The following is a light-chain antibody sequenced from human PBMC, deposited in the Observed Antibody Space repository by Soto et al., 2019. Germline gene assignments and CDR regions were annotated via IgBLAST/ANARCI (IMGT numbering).Light chain of an antibody. CDR2: DVS. J-gene: IGKJ1*01. V-gene: IGKV1-5*01. Sequence: DIQMTQSPSTLSASVGDRVTITCRASQSISRWLDWYQQKPGQAPKLLISDVSSLESGVPSRFSGSGSGTEFTLPISSLQPDDFATYYCQPYNTFWTFGQGTKVEI. CDR3: QPYNTFWT. CDR1: QSISRW.